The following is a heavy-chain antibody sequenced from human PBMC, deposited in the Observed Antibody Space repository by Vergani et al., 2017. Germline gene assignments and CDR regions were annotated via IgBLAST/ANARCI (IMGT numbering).Heavy chain of an antibody. CDR3: AFVVPAASKSGPYFDY. CDR2: IIPIFGTA. J-gene: IGHJ4*02. Sequence: QVQLVQSGAEVKKPGSSVKVSCKASGGTFSSYAISWVRQAPGQGLEWMGGIIPIFGTANYAQKFQGRVTITADESTSTAYMELSRLRSEDTAVYYCAFVVPAASKSGPYFDYWGQGTLVTVSS. D-gene: IGHD2-2*01. V-gene: IGHV1-69*01. CDR1: GGTFSSYA.